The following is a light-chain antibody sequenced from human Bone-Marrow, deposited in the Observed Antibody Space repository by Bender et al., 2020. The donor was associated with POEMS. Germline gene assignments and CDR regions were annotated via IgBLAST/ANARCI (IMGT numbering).Light chain of an antibody. CDR1: SSDVGDYNY. V-gene: IGLV2-14*01. CDR3: SSYTSSSLV. CDR2: DVS. J-gene: IGLJ2*01. Sequence: QSALTPPASVSGSPGQSITISCTGTSSDVGDYNYVSWYQQFPGKAPKLMIYDVSHRPSGVSSRFSGSKSGNTASLTISGRQAEDEADYYCSSYTSSSLVFGGGTKLTVL.